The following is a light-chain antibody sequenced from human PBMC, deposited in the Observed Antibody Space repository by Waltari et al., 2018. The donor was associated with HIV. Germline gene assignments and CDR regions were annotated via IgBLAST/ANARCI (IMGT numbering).Light chain of an antibody. CDR2: GND. CDR3: QSFDNTLRGV. CDR1: SSNIGAGHD. Sequence: TQPPSVSGAPRQRVTISCTGTSSNIGAGHDVHWYQQLPGTAPKLLIFGNDNRPSGVPDRFSGSKSGSSASLAITGLQPEDEGDYYCQSFDNTLRGVFGGGTKLTVL. J-gene: IGLJ3*02. V-gene: IGLV1-40*01.